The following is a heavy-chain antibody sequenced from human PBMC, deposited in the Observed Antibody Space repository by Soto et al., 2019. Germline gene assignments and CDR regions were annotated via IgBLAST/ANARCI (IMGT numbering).Heavy chain of an antibody. Sequence: EVQLVESGGGLVKPGGSLRLSCAASGFTFSSYSMNWVRQAPGKGLEWVSSISSSSSYIYYADSVKGRFTISRDNAKNSLYLQINSLRAEDTAVYYCAREGCSSTSCLDYWGQGTLVTVSS. CDR3: AREGCSSTSCLDY. V-gene: IGHV3-21*01. CDR1: GFTFSSYS. J-gene: IGHJ4*02. D-gene: IGHD2-2*01. CDR2: ISSSSSYI.